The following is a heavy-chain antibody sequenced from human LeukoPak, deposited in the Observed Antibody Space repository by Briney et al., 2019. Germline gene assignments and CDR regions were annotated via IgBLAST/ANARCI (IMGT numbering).Heavy chain of an antibody. CDR1: GGSFSGYY. Sequence: SETLSLTRAVYGGSFSGYYWSWIRQPPGKGLEWIGEINHSGSTNYNPSLKSRVTISVDTSKNQFSLKLSSVTAADTAVYYCARGGGALGYCSSTSCYQGNWFDPWGQGTLVTVSS. CDR3: ARGGGALGYCSSTSCYQGNWFDP. CDR2: INHSGST. D-gene: IGHD2-2*01. J-gene: IGHJ5*02. V-gene: IGHV4-34*01.